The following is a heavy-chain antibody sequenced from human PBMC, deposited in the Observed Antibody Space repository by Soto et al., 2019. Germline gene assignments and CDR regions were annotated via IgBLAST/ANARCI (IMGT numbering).Heavy chain of an antibody. CDR2: IIPVLGPA. J-gene: IGHJ4*02. CDR1: GVTFNTFA. V-gene: IGHV1-69*10. CDR3: ARAAKRYFDY. Sequence: SVKVSCKTPGVTFNTFAISWVRQAPGQGLEYMGGIIPVLGPANYAQRFQGRVTITADKSTSTAYLELSNLTSEDTAVYYCARAAKRYFDYWGQGTLVTVSS.